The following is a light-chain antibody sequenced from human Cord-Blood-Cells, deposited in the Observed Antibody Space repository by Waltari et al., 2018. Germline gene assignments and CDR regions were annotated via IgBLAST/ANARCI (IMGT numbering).Light chain of an antibody. Sequence: QSALTQPRSVSGSPGQSVTISCTGTSSDVGGYNYVSWDQQHPGKVPKLMIYDVSKRPSGVPDRFSGSRSGNTASLTISGLQAEDEADYYCCSYAGSSLVFGGGTKLTVL. CDR2: DVS. V-gene: IGLV2-11*01. CDR1: SSDVGGYNY. J-gene: IGLJ3*02. CDR3: CSYAGSSLV.